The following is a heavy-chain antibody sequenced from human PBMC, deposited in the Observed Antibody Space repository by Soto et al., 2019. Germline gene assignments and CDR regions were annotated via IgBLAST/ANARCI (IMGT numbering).Heavy chain of an antibody. CDR3: ARGLGIAAAKGFDY. Sequence: SETLSLTCAVYGGSFSGYYWSWIRQPPGKGLEWIGEINHSGSTNYNPSLKSRVTISVDTSKNQFSLKLSSVTAADTAVYYCARGLGIAAAKGFDYWGQGTLVTVSS. V-gene: IGHV4-34*01. CDR2: INHSGST. D-gene: IGHD6-13*01. J-gene: IGHJ4*02. CDR1: GGSFSGYY.